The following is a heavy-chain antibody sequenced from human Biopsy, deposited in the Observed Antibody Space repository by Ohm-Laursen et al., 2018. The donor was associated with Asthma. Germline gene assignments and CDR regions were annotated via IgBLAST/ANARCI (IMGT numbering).Heavy chain of an antibody. V-gene: IGHV3-9*01. D-gene: IGHD3-22*01. CDR1: GFKFDEYT. CDR3: AKVRSDWVITESFDY. J-gene: IGHJ4*02. Sequence: SLRLSCAASGFKFDEYTMHWVRQAPGKGLEWVSGISWNSATIGYADSVEGRFAISRDNAKNSVFLHTDSLRPEDTAFYYCAKVRSDWVITESFDYWGQGVLVTVSS. CDR2: ISWNSATI.